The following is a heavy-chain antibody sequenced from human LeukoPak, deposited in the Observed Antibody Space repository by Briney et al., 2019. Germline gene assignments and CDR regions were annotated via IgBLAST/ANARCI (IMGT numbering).Heavy chain of an antibody. CDR2: ISTMSNYI. CDR1: GFDFSTYA. D-gene: IGHD3-9*01. Sequence: GGSLRLSCAASGFDFSTYAINWVRQAPGKGLEWVSSISTMSNYIFYGDSVKGRFTISRDNAKNSVYLQMNSLRAEDTAVYYCARGGRSTYFDWSPDYWGQGTLVTVSS. CDR3: ARGGRSTYFDWSPDY. V-gene: IGHV3-21*01. J-gene: IGHJ4*02.